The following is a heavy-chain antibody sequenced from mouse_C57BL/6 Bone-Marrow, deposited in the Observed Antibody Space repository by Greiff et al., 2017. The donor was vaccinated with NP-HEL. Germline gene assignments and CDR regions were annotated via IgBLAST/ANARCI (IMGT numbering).Heavy chain of an antibody. CDR1: GFTFTDYY. CDR2: IRNKANGYTT. J-gene: IGHJ3*01. Sequence: EVKLMESGGGLVQPGGSLSLSCAASGFTFTDYYMSWVRQPPGKALEWLGFIRNKANGYTTEYSASVKGRFTISRDNSQSILYLQMNALRAEDSATYYCARPIYYGYDGFAYWGQGTLVTVSA. D-gene: IGHD2-2*01. CDR3: ARPIYYGYDGFAY. V-gene: IGHV7-3*01.